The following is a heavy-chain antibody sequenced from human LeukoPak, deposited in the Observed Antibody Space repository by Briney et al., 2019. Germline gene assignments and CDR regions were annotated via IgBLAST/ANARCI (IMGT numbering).Heavy chain of an antibody. CDR3: ARETYDSSGLDY. J-gene: IGHJ4*02. CDR1: GGSISSGSYY. Sequence: AXTCTVSGGSISSGSYYWRWLRQPAGTGVEWVGSIYTSGRTNYNPSLKSRVTISEDKYKKQFSLKLSSVTAADTAVYYCARETYDSSGLDYWGQGTLVTVSS. CDR2: IYTSGRT. D-gene: IGHD3-22*01. V-gene: IGHV4-61*02.